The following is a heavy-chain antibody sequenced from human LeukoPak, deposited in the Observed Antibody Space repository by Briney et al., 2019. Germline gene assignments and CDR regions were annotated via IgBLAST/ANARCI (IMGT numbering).Heavy chain of an antibody. V-gene: IGHV3-23*01. CDR1: GFTFSNYA. J-gene: IGHJ4*02. Sequence: GGSLRLSCAASGFTFSNYAMGWVRQAPGKGLEWVSSISGSGGSTYYADSVKGRFTISRDNSKNTLSLQINSLRAEDTAVYYCAKDGRGVDYFDYWGQGTLVTVSS. CDR2: ISGSGGST. CDR3: AKDGRGVDYFDY. D-gene: IGHD2-8*01.